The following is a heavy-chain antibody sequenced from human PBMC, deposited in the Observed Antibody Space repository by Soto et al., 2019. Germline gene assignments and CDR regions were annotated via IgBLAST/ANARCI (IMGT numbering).Heavy chain of an antibody. Sequence: GGSLRLSCAASGFTFSTYNMNWVRQAPGKGPEWISYISSTSTTIYYADPVKGRFTVSRDNAKNSLYLQMNSLRDEDTAVYYCAAFSSGWYVWGQEPWSPSPQ. CDR3: AAFSSGWYV. CDR1: GFTFSTYN. V-gene: IGHV3-48*02. CDR2: ISSTSTTI. D-gene: IGHD6-19*01. J-gene: IGHJ4*02.